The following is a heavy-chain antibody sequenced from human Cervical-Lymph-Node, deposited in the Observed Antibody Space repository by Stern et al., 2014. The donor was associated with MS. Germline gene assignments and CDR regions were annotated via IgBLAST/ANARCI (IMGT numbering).Heavy chain of an antibody. Sequence: VQLVESGGAVVQPGRSLRLSCAASGFTFSSYGMHLVRQAPGKGLEWVTVISYDGNHKYYAASVKGRFTISRDNSKNTLHLQMNSVTPDDTAIYYCARDYEDTSYCARDYEDTSMLFDHWGQGTLVTVSS. CDR2: ISYDGNHK. J-gene: IGHJ4*02. V-gene: IGHV3-30*03. CDR3: ARDYEDTSYCARDYEDTSMLFDH. D-gene: IGHD2-8*01. CDR1: GFTFSSYG.